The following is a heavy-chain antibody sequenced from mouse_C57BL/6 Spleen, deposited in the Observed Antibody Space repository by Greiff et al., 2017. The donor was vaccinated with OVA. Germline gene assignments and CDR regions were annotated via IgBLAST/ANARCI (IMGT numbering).Heavy chain of an antibody. D-gene: IGHD1-1*01. CDR2: IYPRSGNT. CDR1: GYTFTRSG. V-gene: IGHV1-81*01. CDR3: ARSHYYGSSSLHFDV. Sequence: QVQLQQSGAELARPGASVKLSCKASGYTFTRSGLSWVKQRTGPGLEWIGEIYPRSGNTYYNEQFKGKATLTADKSSSTAYMELRSLTSEDSAVYFCARSHYYGSSSLHFDVWGTGTTVTVSS. J-gene: IGHJ1*03.